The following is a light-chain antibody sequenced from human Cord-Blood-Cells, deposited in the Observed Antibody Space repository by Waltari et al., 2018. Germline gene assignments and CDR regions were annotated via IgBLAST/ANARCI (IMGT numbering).Light chain of an antibody. CDR3: SSYTSNSTWV. CDR2: DVS. CDR1: SSDVGGYNY. V-gene: IGLV2-14*01. Sequence: QSALTQPASVSGSPGQSITISCTGTSSDVGGYNYVSWYQQHPGKAPKLMIYDVSKRPSGVSNRFSGSKSGNTASLTISGLQAEDEADYSCSSYTSNSTWVFGGGTKLTVL. J-gene: IGLJ3*02.